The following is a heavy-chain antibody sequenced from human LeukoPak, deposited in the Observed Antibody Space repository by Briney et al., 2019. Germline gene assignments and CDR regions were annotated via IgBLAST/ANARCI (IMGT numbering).Heavy chain of an antibody. CDR1: GYTFTSYD. Sequence: ASVKVSCKASGYTFTSYDINWVRQAPGQGLEWMGWMNPNSGNTGYAQKFQGRVTMTRNTSISTAYMELSSLRSEDTAVYYCASGDHYYDSSGYGYWGQGTLVTVSS. D-gene: IGHD3-22*01. V-gene: IGHV1-8*01. CDR3: ASGDHYYDSSGYGY. J-gene: IGHJ4*02. CDR2: MNPNSGNT.